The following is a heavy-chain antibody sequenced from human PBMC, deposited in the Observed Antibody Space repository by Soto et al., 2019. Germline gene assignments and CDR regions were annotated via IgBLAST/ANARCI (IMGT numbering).Heavy chain of an antibody. V-gene: IGHV1-18*01. D-gene: IGHD2-2*01. CDR1: GYTFTSYG. Sequence: ASVKVSCKASGYTFTSYGISWVRQAPGQGLEWMGWISAYNGNTNYAQKLQGRVTMTTDTSTSTAYMELRRLRSDDTAVYYCARRAEYCSSTSCYEVDYWGQGTLVTVSS. CDR3: ARRAEYCSSTSCYEVDY. CDR2: ISAYNGNT. J-gene: IGHJ4*02.